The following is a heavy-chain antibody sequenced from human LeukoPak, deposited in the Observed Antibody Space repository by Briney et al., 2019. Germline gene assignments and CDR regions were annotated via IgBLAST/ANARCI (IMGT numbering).Heavy chain of an antibody. J-gene: IGHJ4*02. CDR3: TKPKYSSSWYCDY. Sequence: GGSLRLSCAASGFTFSSYAMSWVRQAPGKGPEWVSGISGSGGSTYYADSVRGRFTISRDNSKNTLYLQMNSLRAEDTAVYYCTKPKYSSSWYCDYWGQGTLVTVSS. CDR1: GFTFSSYA. V-gene: IGHV3-23*01. CDR2: ISGSGGST. D-gene: IGHD6-13*01.